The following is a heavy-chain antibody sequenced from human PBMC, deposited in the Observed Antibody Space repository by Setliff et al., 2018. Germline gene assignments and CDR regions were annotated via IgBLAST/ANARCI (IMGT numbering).Heavy chain of an antibody. CDR3: AKGTTSSTIFGVGSFDY. V-gene: IGHV3-20*04. J-gene: IGHJ4*02. CDR1: GFTFSDHY. D-gene: IGHD3-3*01. CDR2: ISWTGGSA. Sequence: PGGSLRLSCAASGFTFSDHYMTWIRQAPGKGLEWVSTISWTGGSAGYADTVKGRFTISRDNAKKSLYLQMNSLRAEDTALYYCAKGTTSSTIFGVGSFDYWGQGTLVTVSS.